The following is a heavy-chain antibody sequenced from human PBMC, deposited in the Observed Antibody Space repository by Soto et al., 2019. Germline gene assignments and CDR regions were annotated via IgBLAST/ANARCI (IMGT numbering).Heavy chain of an antibody. Sequence: QVQLVQSGAEVKKPGASVQVSCKASAYSFTSYGFSWVRQAPGQGLEWMGWISAYNGNTNYAQKLQGRVTMTTDTSTSTAYMELRSLRSDDTAVYYCARGYTYRSPWNYFDYWGQGTLVTVSS. CDR2: ISAYNGNT. CDR1: AYSFTSYG. V-gene: IGHV1-18*01. J-gene: IGHJ4*02. CDR3: ARGYTYRSPWNYFDY. D-gene: IGHD5-18*01.